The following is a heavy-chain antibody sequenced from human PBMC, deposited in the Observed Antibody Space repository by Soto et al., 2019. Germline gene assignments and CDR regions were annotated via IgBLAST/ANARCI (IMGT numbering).Heavy chain of an antibody. CDR1: GYSFTSYW. D-gene: IGHD3-3*01. V-gene: IGHV5-10-1*01. CDR2: IDPSDSYT. J-gene: IGHJ6*02. CDR3: ARQRTIFGVVINYYYGMDV. Sequence: GESLKISCKGSGYSFTSYWISWVRQMPGKGLEWMGRIDPSDSYTNYSPSFQGHVTISADKSISTAYLQWSSLKASDTAMYYCARQRTIFGVVINYYYGMDVWGQGTTVTVSS.